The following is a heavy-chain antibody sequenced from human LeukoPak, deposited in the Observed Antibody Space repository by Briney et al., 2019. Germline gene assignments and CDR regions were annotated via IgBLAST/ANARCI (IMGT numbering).Heavy chain of an antibody. J-gene: IGHJ6*04. V-gene: IGHV3-23*01. CDR3: AKSGEMSVVVVAAYYGMDV. CDR1: GFTFSSYA. D-gene: IGHD2-15*01. Sequence: GGSLRLSFAASGFTFSSYAMSWVPQAPGKGLELVSAISGSCGSPYYADSVKGRFTISRDNPKNTLYLQMNSLRAEDTAVYYCAKSGEMSVVVVAAYYGMDVWGKGTTVTVSS. CDR2: ISGSCGSP.